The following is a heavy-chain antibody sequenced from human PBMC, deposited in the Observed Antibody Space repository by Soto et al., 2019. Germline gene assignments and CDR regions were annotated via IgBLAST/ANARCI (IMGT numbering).Heavy chain of an antibody. D-gene: IGHD6-25*01. CDR1: GFSFSSYG. Sequence: QVQLVESGGGVVQPGRSLRLSCAGSGFSFSSYGMHWVRQAPGKGLEWVSVISYDGSYQYYADSVKGRFTISRDNSKSTLFLQMNSLRTEDTAVYYCAKGTAGRPVAAGAIYYYYGMDVWGQGTTVTVSS. CDR2: ISYDGSYQ. J-gene: IGHJ6*02. V-gene: IGHV3-30*18. CDR3: AKGTAGRPVAAGAIYYYYGMDV.